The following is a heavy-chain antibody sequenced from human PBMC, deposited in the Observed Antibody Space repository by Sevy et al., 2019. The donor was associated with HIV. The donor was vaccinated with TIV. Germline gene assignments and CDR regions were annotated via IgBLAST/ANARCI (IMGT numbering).Heavy chain of an antibody. J-gene: IGHJ4*02. V-gene: IGHV3-15*07. D-gene: IGHD3-10*01. Sequence: GGSLRLSCAASGFSFTNAWMNWVRQAPGKGLEWVGRIKSKTDGGTTDYAAPVTDRFTISRDDSKNTLYLQMNSLKTEDTAVYFCTTEEVYYYGSGIDYWGQGTLVTVSS. CDR2: IKSKTDGGTT. CDR1: GFSFTNAW. CDR3: TTEEVYYYGSGIDY.